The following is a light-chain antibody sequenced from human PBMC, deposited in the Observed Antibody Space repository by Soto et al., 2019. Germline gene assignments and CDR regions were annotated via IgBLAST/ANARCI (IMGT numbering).Light chain of an antibody. J-gene: IGLJ3*02. V-gene: IGLV1-47*01. CDR1: FSNIGSNF. CDR2: RNN. Sequence: QSVLTQPPSASGTPGQTVTISCSGRFSNIGSNFIYWYQQLPGTAPKLLIYRNNERPSGVPDRFSASKSGTSASLAISGLRSEDEADYHCAAWDDSLSGVVLGGGTQLTVL. CDR3: AAWDDSLSGVV.